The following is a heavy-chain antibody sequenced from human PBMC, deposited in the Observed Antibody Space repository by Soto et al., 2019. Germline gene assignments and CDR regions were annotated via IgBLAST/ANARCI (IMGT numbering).Heavy chain of an antibody. V-gene: IGHV1-3*01. CDR3: ARVGYYGSGASYNTDYFDY. Sequence: QVQLVQSGAEVKKPGASVKVSCKASGYTFTSYAMHWVRQAPGQRLEWMGWINAGNGNTKYSQKFQGRVTITRDTYASTAYMELSSLRYEDTAVYYCARVGYYGSGASYNTDYFDYWGQGTLVTVSS. D-gene: IGHD3-10*01. CDR1: GYTFTSYA. CDR2: INAGNGNT. J-gene: IGHJ4*02.